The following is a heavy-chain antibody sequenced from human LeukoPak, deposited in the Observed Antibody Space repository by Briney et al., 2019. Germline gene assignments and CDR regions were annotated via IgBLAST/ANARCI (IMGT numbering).Heavy chain of an antibody. D-gene: IGHD4/OR15-4a*01. Sequence: GGSLRLSCAASGFTFSSKDMGWVRQAPGKGLEWVSGLSSRSGSTYYADSVKGRFTISRDNSKNTPSLQMNSLRAEDTAVYYCAKGGWANPFDIWGQGTMVTVSS. V-gene: IGHV3-23*01. J-gene: IGHJ3*02. CDR3: AKGGWANPFDI. CDR1: GFTFSSKD. CDR2: LSSRSGST.